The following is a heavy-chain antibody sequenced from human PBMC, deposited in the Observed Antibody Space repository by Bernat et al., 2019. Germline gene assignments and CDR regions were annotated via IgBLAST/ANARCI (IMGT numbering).Heavy chain of an antibody. Sequence: QITLKESGPTLVKPTQTLTLTCTFSGFSLSTSGVGVGWIRQPPGKALEWLALIYWDDDKRYSPSLKSRLTITKDTSKNQVVLTMTNMDPVDTATDHCAHSKEYDILTGRDAFDIWGQGTMVTVSS. V-gene: IGHV2-5*02. CDR2: IYWDDDK. CDR1: GFSLSTSGVG. D-gene: IGHD3-9*01. CDR3: AHSKEYDILTGRDAFDI. J-gene: IGHJ3*02.